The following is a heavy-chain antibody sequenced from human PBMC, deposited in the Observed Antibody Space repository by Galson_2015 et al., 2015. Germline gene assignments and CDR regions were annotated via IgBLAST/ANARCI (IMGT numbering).Heavy chain of an antibody. CDR1: GFTFSSYT. V-gene: IGHV3-23*01. CDR3: ARESSECSSTSCYLPWGMDV. Sequence: SLRLSCAASGFTFSSYTTSWVRQAPGKGLEWVSGISGSGGSTYYADSVKGRFTISRDNSKNMLFLQMNSLRAEDTAMYFCARESSECSSTSCYLPWGMDVWGQGTTVTVSS. D-gene: IGHD2-2*01. CDR2: ISGSGGST. J-gene: IGHJ6*02.